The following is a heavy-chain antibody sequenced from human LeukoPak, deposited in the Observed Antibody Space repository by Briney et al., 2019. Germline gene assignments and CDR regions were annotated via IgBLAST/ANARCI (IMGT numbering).Heavy chain of an antibody. CDR2: IKQDGGEK. J-gene: IGHJ4*02. CDR3: ARDFITPYYFDF. CDR1: GFTFTDYW. D-gene: IGHD1-14*01. Sequence: GGSLRLSCAASGFTFTDYWMSWVRRAPGKGLEWVANIKQDGGEKYHLDSVKGRFTIPRDNAKKLLFLQMNSLRVEDTAVYYCARDFITPYYFDFWGQGTLVTVSS. V-gene: IGHV3-7*04.